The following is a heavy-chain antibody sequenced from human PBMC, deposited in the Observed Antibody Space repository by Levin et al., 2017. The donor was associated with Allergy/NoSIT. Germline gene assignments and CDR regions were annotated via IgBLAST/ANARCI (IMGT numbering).Heavy chain of an antibody. CDR1: GYTFTSYD. D-gene: IGHD1-26*01. CDR2: MNPNSGNT. J-gene: IGHJ5*02. V-gene: IGHV1-8*01. CDR3: ARRDGSPNWFDP. Sequence: PGESLKISCKASGYTFTSYDINWVRQATGQGLEWMGWMNPNSGNTGYAQKFQGRVTMTRNTSISTAYMELSSLRSEDTAVYYCARRDGSPNWFDPWGQGTLVTVSS.